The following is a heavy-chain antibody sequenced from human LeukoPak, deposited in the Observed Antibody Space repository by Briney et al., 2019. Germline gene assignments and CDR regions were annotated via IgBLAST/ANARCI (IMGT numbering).Heavy chain of an antibody. V-gene: IGHV3-53*01. CDR2: IYNDGGT. CDR1: GFTVSVSY. D-gene: IGHD3-16*01. CDR3: ARDEGGNYFDY. Sequence: GGSLRLSCGVSGFTVSVSYMSWVRQAPGKGLEWVSIIYNDGGTYYADSVKGRFTISRDSSENTVYLQMSSLRADDTAVYYCARDEGGNYFDYWGQGTLVTVSS. J-gene: IGHJ4*02.